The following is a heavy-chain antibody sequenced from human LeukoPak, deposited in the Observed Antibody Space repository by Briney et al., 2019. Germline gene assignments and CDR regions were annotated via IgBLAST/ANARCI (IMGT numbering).Heavy chain of an antibody. CDR1: GFPVSDNY. CDR2: IYSDGTT. V-gene: IGHV3-66*01. Sequence: GGSLRLSCAASGFPVSDNYMSWVRQAPGKGLEWVSIIYSDGTTYYADSVKGRFTISRDNSKNSFYLQMNSLRAEDTAVYYCARDPGYNYGFDYWGQGNLVTVSS. D-gene: IGHD5-18*01. CDR3: ARDPGYNYGFDY. J-gene: IGHJ4*02.